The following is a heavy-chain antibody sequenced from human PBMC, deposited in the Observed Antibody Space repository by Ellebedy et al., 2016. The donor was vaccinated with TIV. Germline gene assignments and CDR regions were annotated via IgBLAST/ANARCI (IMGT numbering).Heavy chain of an antibody. CDR2: IYPGDSDT. V-gene: IGHV5-51*01. CDR1: GYSFTSYW. Sequence: GESLKISXKGSGYSFTSYWIGWVRQMPGKGLEWMGIIYPGDSDTRYSPSFQGQVTISADKSISTAYLQWSSLKASDTAMYYCARWSQVSYGYPWFDPWGQGTLVTVSS. CDR3: ARWSQVSYGYPWFDP. J-gene: IGHJ5*02. D-gene: IGHD5-18*01.